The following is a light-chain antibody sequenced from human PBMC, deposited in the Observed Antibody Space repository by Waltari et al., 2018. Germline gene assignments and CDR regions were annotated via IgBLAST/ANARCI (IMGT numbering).Light chain of an antibody. CDR3: QQRSDWPPT. J-gene: IGKJ5*01. CDR2: DAS. V-gene: IGKV3-11*01. CDR1: QRVNTY. Sequence: EVVLTQSPGTLSLSPGDRATLSCWASQRVNTYLVWHQQKPGQAPRLLIYDASKRATGIPARFSGSGSGTEFTLTISSLEPEDFAVYYCQQRSDWPPTFGQGTRLEIK.